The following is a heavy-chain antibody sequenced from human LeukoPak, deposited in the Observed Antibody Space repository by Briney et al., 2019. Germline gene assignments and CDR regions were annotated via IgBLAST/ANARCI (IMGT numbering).Heavy chain of an antibody. CDR2: INPSGGST. J-gene: IGHJ4*02. CDR1: GYTFTSYY. V-gene: IGHV1-46*01. CDR3: ARENAVAGTFDY. Sequence: ASVKVSCKASGYTFTSYYMHWVRQAPGQGLEWMGIINPSGGSTSYAQKFQGRVTMTRGTSTSTVHMELSSLRSEDTAVYYCARENAVAGTFDYWGQGTLVTVSS. D-gene: IGHD6-19*01.